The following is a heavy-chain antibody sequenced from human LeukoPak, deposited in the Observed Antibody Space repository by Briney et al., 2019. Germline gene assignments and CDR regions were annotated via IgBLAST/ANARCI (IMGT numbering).Heavy chain of an antibody. V-gene: IGHV4-39*07. CDR2: IYYSGST. D-gene: IGHD6-13*01. Sequence: SETLSLTCTVSGGSISSSTYYWAWIRQPPGKGLEWIGCIYYSGSTYYNPSLKSRATISVDTSKNQFSLKLSSVTAADTAVYYCAGSAAAADYLDYWGQGTLVTVSS. J-gene: IGHJ4*02. CDR1: GGSISSSTYY. CDR3: AGSAAAADYLDY.